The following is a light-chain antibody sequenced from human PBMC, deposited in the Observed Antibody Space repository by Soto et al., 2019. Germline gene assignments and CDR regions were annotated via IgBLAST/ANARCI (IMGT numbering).Light chain of an antibody. V-gene: IGKV1-5*03. J-gene: IGKJ1*01. CDR1: QSISSW. CDR3: QQYYTYPWT. CDR2: KAS. Sequence: DIQMTQSPSTLSASVGDRVIITCRASQSISSWLAWYQQRPGKAPKLLIYKASNLERGVPSRFSGSGSGTELTLTISSLHPDDFATYYCQQYYTYPWTFGPGTKV.